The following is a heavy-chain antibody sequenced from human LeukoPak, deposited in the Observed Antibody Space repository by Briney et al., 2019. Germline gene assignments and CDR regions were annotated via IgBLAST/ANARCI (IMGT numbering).Heavy chain of an antibody. CDR3: ARYSEVYYYVDV. CDR2: INSDGSRT. V-gene: IGHV3-74*01. CDR1: GFTFSRYW. D-gene: IGHD2-21*01. J-gene: IGHJ6*03. Sequence: GGSLRLSCEASGFTFSRYWMHWVRQAPGKGLVWVSRINSDGSRTTYADSVKGRFTISRDDAKKSLDLQMNSLRAEDTAVYFCARYSEVYYYVDVWGAGTTVIVSS.